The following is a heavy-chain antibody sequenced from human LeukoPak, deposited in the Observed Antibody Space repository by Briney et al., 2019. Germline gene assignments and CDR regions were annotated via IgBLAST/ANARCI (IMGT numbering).Heavy chain of an antibody. CDR3: ARPRRGFGELFPDY. J-gene: IGHJ4*02. CDR2: INTNTGNP. D-gene: IGHD3-10*01. Sequence: ASVKVSCKASGYTFTSYAMHWVRQAPGQGLEWMGWINTNTGNPTYAQGFTGRFVFSLDTSVSTAYLQISSLKAEDTAVYYCARPRRGFGELFPDYWGQGTLVTVSS. V-gene: IGHV7-4-1*02. CDR1: GYTFTSYA.